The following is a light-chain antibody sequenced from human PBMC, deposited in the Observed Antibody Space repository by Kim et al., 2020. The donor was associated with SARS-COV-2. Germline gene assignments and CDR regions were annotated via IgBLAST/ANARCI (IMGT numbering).Light chain of an antibody. CDR1: QSIYNY. Sequence: LSPGERATLSCRASQSIYNYLAWYQQKPGQAPRLLIYDASNRATGIPARFSGSGSGTDFTLTISSLEPEDFAVYYCQQYGSSPFTFGPGTKVDIK. CDR3: QQYGSSPFT. CDR2: DAS. J-gene: IGKJ3*01. V-gene: IGKV3-11*01.